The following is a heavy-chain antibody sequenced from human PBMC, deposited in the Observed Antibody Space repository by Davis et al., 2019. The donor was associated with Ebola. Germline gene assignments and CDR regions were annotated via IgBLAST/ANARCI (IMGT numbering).Heavy chain of an antibody. V-gene: IGHV4-34*01. CDR1: GGSFSGYY. D-gene: IGHD1-26*01. Sequence: MPSETLSLTCAVYGGSFSGYYWSWIRQPPGKGLEWIGELNHSGSTNYNPSLKSRVTISVDTSKNQFSLKLSSVTAADTAVYYCARAVGAITSWFDPWGQGTLVTVSS. CDR2: LNHSGST. CDR3: ARAVGAITSWFDP. J-gene: IGHJ5*02.